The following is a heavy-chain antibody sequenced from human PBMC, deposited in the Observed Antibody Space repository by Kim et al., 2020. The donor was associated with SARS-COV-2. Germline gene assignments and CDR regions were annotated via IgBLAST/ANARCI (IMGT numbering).Heavy chain of an antibody. J-gene: IGHJ3*01. CDR3: ATELRWDDAFDV. Sequence: GGSLRLSCAASGFTFSRYGMHWVRQAPGKGLEWVAMIWLDGSNKYYTDSLKGRFTISRDNSRNTLYLQMNSLRVEGTAVYYCATELRWDDAFDVWGQGTLGIVSS. CDR2: IWLDGSNK. V-gene: IGHV3-33*01. D-gene: IGHD1-1*01. CDR1: GFTFSRYG.